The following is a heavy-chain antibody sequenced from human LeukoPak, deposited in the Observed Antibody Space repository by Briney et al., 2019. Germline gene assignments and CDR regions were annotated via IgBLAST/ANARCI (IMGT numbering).Heavy chain of an antibody. CDR1: RYTFTGYY. Sequence: ASVKVSCKASRYTFTGYYMHWVRQAPGQGLEWMGWINPNSGGTNYAQKFQGRVTMTRDTSISTAYMELSRLRSDDTAVYYCARDPPSGWTGFDYWGQGTLVTVSS. J-gene: IGHJ4*02. V-gene: IGHV1-2*02. CDR3: ARDPPSGWTGFDY. CDR2: INPNSGGT. D-gene: IGHD6-19*01.